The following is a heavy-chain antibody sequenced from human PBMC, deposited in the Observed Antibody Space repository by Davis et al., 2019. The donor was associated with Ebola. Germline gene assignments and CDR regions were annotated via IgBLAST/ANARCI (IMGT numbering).Heavy chain of an antibody. D-gene: IGHD3-22*01. CDR2: IYYSGST. J-gene: IGHJ6*02. V-gene: IGHV4-59*08. Sequence: MPGGSLRLSCTVSGGSISSYYWSWIRQPPGKGLEWIGYIYYSGSTNYNPSLKSRVTISVDTSKNQFSLKLSSVTAADTAVYYCARHVSAYYYDSSGYYSVPSGMDVWGQGTTVTVSS. CDR1: GGSISSYY. CDR3: ARHVSAYYYDSSGYYSVPSGMDV.